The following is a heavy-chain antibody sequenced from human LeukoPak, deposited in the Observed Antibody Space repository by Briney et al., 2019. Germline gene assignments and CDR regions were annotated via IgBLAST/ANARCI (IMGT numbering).Heavy chain of an antibody. CDR1: GGSISSGNYY. CDR2: IYTSGST. CDR3: ARRGDV. J-gene: IGHJ3*01. Sequence: SQTLSLTCTVSGGSISSGNYYWNWIRQPAGKGLEWIGRIYTSGSTNYNPSLKSRVIISMDTSKNQFSLQLSSVTAADTAVYYCARRGDVWGQGTMVTVSS. D-gene: IGHD3-10*01. V-gene: IGHV4-61*02.